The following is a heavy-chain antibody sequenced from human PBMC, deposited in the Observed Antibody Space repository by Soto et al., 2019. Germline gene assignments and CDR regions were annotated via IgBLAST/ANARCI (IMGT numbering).Heavy chain of an antibody. CDR2: ISGSGGST. D-gene: IGHD3-22*01. J-gene: IGHJ6*02. CDR1: GFTFSSYA. Sequence: EVQLLESGGGLVQPGGSLRLSCAASGFTFSSYAMSWVRQAPGKGLEWVSAISGSGGSTYYADSVKGRFTISRDNSKNTLYLQMHSLRAEDTAVYYCAKIENYYDSSGYYYDTINPHYGMDVWGQGTTVTVSS. CDR3: AKIENYYDSSGYYYDTINPHYGMDV. V-gene: IGHV3-23*01.